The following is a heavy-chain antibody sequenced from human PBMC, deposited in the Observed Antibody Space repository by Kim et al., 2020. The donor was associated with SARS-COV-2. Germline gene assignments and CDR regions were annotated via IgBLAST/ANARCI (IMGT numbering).Heavy chain of an antibody. CDR1: GGSISSYY. D-gene: IGHD3-22*01. V-gene: IGHV4-4*07. J-gene: IGHJ6*02. CDR2: IYTSGST. CDR3: ARASSGYYYYYYGMDV. Sequence: SETLSLTCTVSGGSISSYYWSWIRQPAGKGLEWIGRIYTSGSTNYNPSLKSRVTMSVDTSKNKFSLKLSSVTAADTAVYYCARASSGYYYYYYGMDVWGQGTTVTVSS.